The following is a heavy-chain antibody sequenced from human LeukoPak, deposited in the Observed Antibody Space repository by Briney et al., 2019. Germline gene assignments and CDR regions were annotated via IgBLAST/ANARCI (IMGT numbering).Heavy chain of an antibody. Sequence: GGSLRLSCAASGFTFISYAMTWVRQAPGKGLVWVSRIKSDGRSTSYADSVKGRFTISRDNAKNTLYLQMNSLRAEDTAVYYCASLTYYYGSGSYLFDYWGQGTLVTVSS. CDR3: ASLTYYYGSGSYLFDY. D-gene: IGHD3-10*01. CDR1: GFTFISYA. J-gene: IGHJ4*02. V-gene: IGHV3-74*01. CDR2: IKSDGRST.